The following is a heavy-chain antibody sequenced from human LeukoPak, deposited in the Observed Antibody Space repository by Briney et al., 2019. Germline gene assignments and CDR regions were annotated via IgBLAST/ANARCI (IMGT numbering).Heavy chain of an antibody. V-gene: IGHV3-48*03. CDR2: ISSSGSTI. CDR3: AELGITMIGGV. J-gene: IGHJ6*04. Sequence: GGSLRLSCAASGVTFSGYEMNWVRQAPGKGLEWVSYISSSGSTIYYADSVKGRLTISRDNAKNSLYLQMNSLRAEDTAVYYCAELGITMIGGVWGKGTTVTISS. CDR1: GVTFSGYE. D-gene: IGHD3-10*02.